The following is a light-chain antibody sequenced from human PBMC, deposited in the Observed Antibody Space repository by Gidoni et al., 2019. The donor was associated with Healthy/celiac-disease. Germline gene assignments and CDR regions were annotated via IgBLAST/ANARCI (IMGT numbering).Light chain of an antibody. CDR1: QVISNY. Sequence: IEMTQSPSSLSVSVGDRVTITCQASQVISNYLDWYQQKRGEATKLLIYDASNLETGVPSRFSGSGSGTYFTFTISSLQPEDIATYYCQQYDNLPPLFGGGTKVEIK. J-gene: IGKJ4*01. V-gene: IGKV1-33*01. CDR2: DAS. CDR3: QQYDNLPPL.